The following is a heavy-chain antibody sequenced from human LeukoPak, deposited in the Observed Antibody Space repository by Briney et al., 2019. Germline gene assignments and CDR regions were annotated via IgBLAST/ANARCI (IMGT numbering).Heavy chain of an antibody. J-gene: IGHJ4*02. Sequence: PSETLSLTCTVSGGSTSSYYWSWIRQPPGKGLEWIGYIYYSGSTNYNPSLKSRVTISVDTSKNQFSLKLSSVTAADTAVYYCARHKRYYDSIPYYFDYWGQGTLVTVSS. D-gene: IGHD3-22*01. CDR3: ARHKRYYDSIPYYFDY. CDR2: IYYSGST. V-gene: IGHV4-59*08. CDR1: GGSTSSYY.